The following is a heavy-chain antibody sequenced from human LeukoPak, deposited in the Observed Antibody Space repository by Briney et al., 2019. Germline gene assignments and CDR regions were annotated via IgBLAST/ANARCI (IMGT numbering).Heavy chain of an antibody. CDR2: ISYDGSNK. Sequence: QPGGSLRLSCAASGFTFSSYGMHWVRQAPGKGLEWVAVISYDGSNKYYADSVKGRFTISRDNSKNTLYLQMNSLRAEDTAVYYCAKDYNFDYWGQGTLVTVSS. CDR3: AKDYNFDY. CDR1: GFTFSSYG. J-gene: IGHJ4*02. V-gene: IGHV3-30*18.